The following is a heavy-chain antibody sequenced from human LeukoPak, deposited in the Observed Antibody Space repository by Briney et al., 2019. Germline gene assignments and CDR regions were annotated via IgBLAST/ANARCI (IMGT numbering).Heavy chain of an antibody. CDR3: ARPAYCGGTYYFYFDC. J-gene: IGHJ4*02. D-gene: IGHD2-21*01. Sequence: PGGSLRLSCAGSGFTFSTYWMSWVRQAPGKGLEWVASIKPDGSERYSVDSVRGRFTISRDNAKSSLYLQMNSLRSEDTAIYYCARPAYCGGTYYFYFDCWGQGTLVTASS. CDR2: IKPDGSER. V-gene: IGHV3-7*05. CDR1: GFTFSTYW.